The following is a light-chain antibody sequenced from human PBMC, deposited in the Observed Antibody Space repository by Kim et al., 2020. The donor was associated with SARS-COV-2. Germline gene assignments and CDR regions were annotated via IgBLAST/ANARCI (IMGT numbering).Light chain of an antibody. Sequence: SVSPGQTATITCSGDQLGDKYTCWYQQKPGQSPVLVIYQDFRRPSGIPERFSGSNSGDTASLTISGTQAMDEADYYCQAWDTRTVVFGAGTKLTVL. J-gene: IGLJ2*01. V-gene: IGLV3-1*01. CDR3: QAWDTRTVV. CDR1: QLGDKY. CDR2: QDF.